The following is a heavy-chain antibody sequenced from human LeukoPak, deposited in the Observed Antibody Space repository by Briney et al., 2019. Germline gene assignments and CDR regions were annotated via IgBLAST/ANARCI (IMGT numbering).Heavy chain of an antibody. V-gene: IGHV4-38-2*02. CDR1: GYSISSGYY. CDR2: IYHSGST. CDR3: ARGRRDGYTLYYMDV. Sequence: PSETLSLTCTVSGYSISSGYYWGWIRQPPGKGLEWIGSIYHSGSTYYNPSLKSRVTISVDTSKNQFSLKLRSVTAADTAVYYCARGRRDGYTLYYMDVWGKGTTVTVSS. D-gene: IGHD5-24*01. J-gene: IGHJ6*03.